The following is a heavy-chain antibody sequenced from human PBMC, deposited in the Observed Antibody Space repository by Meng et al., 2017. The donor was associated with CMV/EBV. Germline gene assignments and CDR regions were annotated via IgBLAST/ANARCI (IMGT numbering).Heavy chain of an antibody. V-gene: IGHV3-74*01. Sequence: GGSLRLSCAASGFTFSSYWMHWVRQAPGKGLVWVSLINSDGSSTSYADSVKGRFTISRDNAKNTLYLQMNSLRAEDTAVYYCARDFGDLTYYDLWSGSPNGTPGYWGQGTLVTVSS. CDR1: GFTFSSYW. CDR3: ARDFGDLTYYDLWSGSPNGTPGY. CDR2: INSDGSST. J-gene: IGHJ4*02. D-gene: IGHD3-3*01.